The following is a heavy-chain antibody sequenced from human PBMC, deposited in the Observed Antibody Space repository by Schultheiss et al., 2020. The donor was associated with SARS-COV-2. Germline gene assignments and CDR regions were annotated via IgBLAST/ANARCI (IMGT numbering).Heavy chain of an antibody. CDR2: ISNDGSKQ. J-gene: IGHJ4*02. CDR3: QGTSWQGDY. D-gene: IGHD2-15*01. V-gene: IGHV3-30*03. Sequence: GGSLRLSCAASGFAFNNYQMNWVRQAPGKGLEWVAVISNDGSKQYYRDSVKGRFIISRDTPNDTVFLQMSSLTAEDTAVYYCQGTSWQGDYWGQGTLVTVSS. CDR1: GFAFNNYQ.